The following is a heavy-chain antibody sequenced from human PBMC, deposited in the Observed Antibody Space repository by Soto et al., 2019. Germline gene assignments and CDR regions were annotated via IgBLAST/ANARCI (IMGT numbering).Heavy chain of an antibody. CDR1: GFTLSSYG. CDR3: ARGESNEYFQH. Sequence: QVQLVESGGGVVQPGRSLRLSYAASGFTLSSYGMHWVRQAPGKGLEWVAVIWYGGSNKYYADSVKGRFTISRDNSKNTLYLQMNSLRAEDTAVYYWARGESNEYFQHWGQGTLVTVS. V-gene: IGHV3-33*01. J-gene: IGHJ1*01. CDR2: IWYGGSNK.